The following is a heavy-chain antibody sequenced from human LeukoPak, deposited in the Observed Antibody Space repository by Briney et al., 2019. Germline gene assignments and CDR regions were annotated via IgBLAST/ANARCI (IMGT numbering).Heavy chain of an antibody. CDR3: ARVEDDYGDYYYGMDV. Sequence: ASVKVSCKASGYTFTSYYMHWVRQAPGQGLEWMGWINPNSGGTNYAQKFQGRVTMTRDTSISTAYMELSRLRSDDTAVYYCARVEDDYGDYYYGMDVWGQGTTVTVSS. CDR1: GYTFTSYY. CDR2: INPNSGGT. J-gene: IGHJ6*02. D-gene: IGHD4-17*01. V-gene: IGHV1-2*02.